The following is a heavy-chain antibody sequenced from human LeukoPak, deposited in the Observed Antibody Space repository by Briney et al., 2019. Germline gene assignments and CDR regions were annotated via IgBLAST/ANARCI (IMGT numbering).Heavy chain of an antibody. Sequence: ASVKVSCKASGYTFTSYGISWVRQAPGQGLEWMGWINPNSGGTNYAQKFQGRVTMTRDTSISTAYMKLSRLRSDDTAVYYCARDVSWNYDWFDPWGQGTLVTVSS. V-gene: IGHV1-2*02. D-gene: IGHD1-7*01. CDR1: GYTFTSYG. CDR3: ARDVSWNYDWFDP. CDR2: INPNSGGT. J-gene: IGHJ5*02.